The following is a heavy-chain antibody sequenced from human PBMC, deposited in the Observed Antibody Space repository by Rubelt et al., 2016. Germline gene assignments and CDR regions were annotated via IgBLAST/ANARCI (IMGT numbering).Heavy chain of an antibody. Sequence: QVQLVESGGGVVQPGGSLRLSCAASGFTFSSYGMHWVRQAPGKGLEWVPFIRYDGSNKYYADSVKGRFTISRDNSKSTLYLQRNSLRAEDTAVDYCAKGLREGPYYYGMDVWGQGTTVTVSS. V-gene: IGHV3-30*02. D-gene: IGHD1-26*01. CDR3: AKGLREGPYYYGMDV. CDR2: IRYDGSNK. J-gene: IGHJ6*02. CDR1: GFTFSSYG.